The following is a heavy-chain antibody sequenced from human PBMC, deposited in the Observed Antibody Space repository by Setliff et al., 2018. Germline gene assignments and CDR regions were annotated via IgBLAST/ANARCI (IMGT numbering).Heavy chain of an antibody. D-gene: IGHD2-15*01. V-gene: IGHV4-61*09. J-gene: IGHJ4*02. CDR2: IYTSWST. Sequence: PSETLSLTCTVSGDPMSSRRYYWAWIRQPAGKGLEWIGQIYTSWSTNYNPSLKSRVTISLDTSKNQFSLRLNSVTAADTAVYFCARAAARAEYSDTSACLPFDFWGLGTLVTVSS. CDR1: GDPMSSRRYY. CDR3: ARAAARAEYSDTSACLPFDF.